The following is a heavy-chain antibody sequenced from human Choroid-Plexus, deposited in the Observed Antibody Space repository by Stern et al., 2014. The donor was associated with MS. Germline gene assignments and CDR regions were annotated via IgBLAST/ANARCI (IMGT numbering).Heavy chain of an antibody. J-gene: IGHJ4*02. D-gene: IGHD2-15*01. CDR1: GFTFSNFG. V-gene: IGHV3-30*18. CDR3: AKDRQWSTYFFDY. CDR2: ISYDGSDK. Sequence: VQLVESGGGVAQPGRPLILSCAASGFTFSNFGMHWVRQAPGKGLECLPLISYDGSDKYYADSVKGRFTIFRDNSKNTLYMHMNSLRAEDTAVYYCAKDRQWSTYFFDYWGQGSLVTVSS.